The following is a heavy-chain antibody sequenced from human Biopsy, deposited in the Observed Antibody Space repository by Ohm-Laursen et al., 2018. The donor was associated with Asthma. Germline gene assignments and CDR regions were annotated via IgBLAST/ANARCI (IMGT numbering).Heavy chain of an antibody. V-gene: IGHV4-34*01. J-gene: IGHJ6*02. CDR3: ARITNDRIAAAGRYYYYGMDV. CDR2: INHSGST. CDR1: GGSFSGYY. Sequence: TLSLTCAVYGGSFSGYYWSWIRQPPGKGLEWIGEINHSGSTNYNPSLKSRVTISVDTSKNQFSLKLSSVTAADTAVYYCARITNDRIAAAGRYYYYGMDVWGQGTTATVSS. D-gene: IGHD6-13*01.